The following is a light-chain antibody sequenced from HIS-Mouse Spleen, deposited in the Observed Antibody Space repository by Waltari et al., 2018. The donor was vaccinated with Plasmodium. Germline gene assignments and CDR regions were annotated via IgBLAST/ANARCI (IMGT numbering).Light chain of an antibody. CDR2: GAS. CDR1: PSVSSSY. J-gene: IGKJ1*01. V-gene: IGKV3-20*01. CDR3: QQYCSSPPT. Sequence: EIVLTQSPGTLSLSSGERATLPCRASPSVSSSYLAWYQQKPGQAPRLLIYGASNRATGIPDRFSGSGSGTDFTLTISRLEPEDFAVYYCQQYCSSPPTFGQGTKVEIK.